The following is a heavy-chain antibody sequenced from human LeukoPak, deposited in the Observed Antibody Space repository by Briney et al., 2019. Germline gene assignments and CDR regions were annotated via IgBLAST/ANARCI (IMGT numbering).Heavy chain of an antibody. CDR3: AKKYSSSWLAAYYFDY. D-gene: IGHD6-13*01. V-gene: IGHV3-23*01. CDR1: GFTFSSYA. Sequence: GGSLGLSCAASGFTFSSYAMSWVRQAPGKGLEWVSAISGSGGSTYYADSVKGRFTISRDNSKNTLYLQMNSLRADDTAVYYCAKKYSSSWLAAYYFDYWGQGTLVTVSS. J-gene: IGHJ4*02. CDR2: ISGSGGST.